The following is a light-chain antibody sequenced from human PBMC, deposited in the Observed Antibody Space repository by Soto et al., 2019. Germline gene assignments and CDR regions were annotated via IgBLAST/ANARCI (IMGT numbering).Light chain of an antibody. CDR1: SSDVGGYNY. CDR3: SSYTSSSTLDV. Sequence: QSALTHPASVSGSPGQSITISCTGTSSDVGGYNYVSWYQQHPGKAPKLMIYDVSNRPSGVSNRFSGSKSGDTASLTISGLQAEDEADYYCSSYTSSSTLDVFGTGTQLTVL. J-gene: IGLJ1*01. V-gene: IGLV2-14*01. CDR2: DVS.